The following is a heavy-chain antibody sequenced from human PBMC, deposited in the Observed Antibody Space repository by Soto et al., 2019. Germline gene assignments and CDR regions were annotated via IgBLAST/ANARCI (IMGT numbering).Heavy chain of an antibody. CDR3: ARDKITDLFDY. V-gene: IGHV4-59*12. CDR2: IYYSGST. Sequence: PSETLSLTCTVSGGSISNYYWTWIRQPPGKGLEWIGYIYYSGSTNYNPSLKSRVTISVDTSKNQFSLKLSSVTAADTAVYYCARDKITDLFDYWGQGTLVTVSS. J-gene: IGHJ4*02. D-gene: IGHD3-10*01. CDR1: GGSISNYY.